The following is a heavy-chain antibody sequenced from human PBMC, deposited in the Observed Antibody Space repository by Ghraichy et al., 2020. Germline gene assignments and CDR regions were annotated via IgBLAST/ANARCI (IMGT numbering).Heavy chain of an antibody. CDR3: AKGRDAFDI. CDR2: FSGSGGST. J-gene: IGHJ3*02. Sequence: GSLRLSCVASGFTFSSYGMSWVRQAPGKGLEWVAAFSGSGGSTYYADSVKGRFTISRDNSKNTLYLQMNSLRAEDTAVYYCAKGRDAFDIWGQGTMVTVSS. V-gene: IGHV3-23*01. CDR1: GFTFSSYG.